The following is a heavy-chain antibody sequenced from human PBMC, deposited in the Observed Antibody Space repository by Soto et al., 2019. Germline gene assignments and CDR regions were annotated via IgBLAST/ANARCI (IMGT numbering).Heavy chain of an antibody. J-gene: IGHJ6*02. Sequence: QVQLQESGPGLVKPSGTLSLTCAVSGGSISSSNWWSWVRQPPGKGLEWIGEIYHSGSTNYNPSLKXXVXTXGDKSKNQCSLKLSSVTAADTAVYYCVKGAYAGMDVWGQGTTVTVSS. CDR2: IYHSGST. CDR1: GGSISSSNW. CDR3: VKGAYAGMDV. D-gene: IGHD2-2*01. V-gene: IGHV4-4*02.